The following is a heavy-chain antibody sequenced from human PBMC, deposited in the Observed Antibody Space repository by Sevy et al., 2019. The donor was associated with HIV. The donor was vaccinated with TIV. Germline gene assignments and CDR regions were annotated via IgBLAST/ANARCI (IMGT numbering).Heavy chain of an antibody. J-gene: IGHJ4*02. V-gene: IGHV3-30*03. Sequence: PGGCLRLSCAASGFTFGGYGMHWVRQAPGKGLEWVSLISFDGSNKDYADSVKGRFTISRDNSKNTLYLQMNSLRAEDTTTYYCTREGQGYSSSSGYWGQGTLVTVSS. CDR2: ISFDGSNK. CDR1: GFTFGGYG. D-gene: IGHD6-6*01. CDR3: TREGQGYSSSSGY.